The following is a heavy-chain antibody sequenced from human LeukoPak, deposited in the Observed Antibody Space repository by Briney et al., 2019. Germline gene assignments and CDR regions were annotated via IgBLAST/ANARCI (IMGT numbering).Heavy chain of an antibody. V-gene: IGHV1-2*02. CDR2: INPNSGGT. D-gene: IGHD2-2*02. CDR1: GYSFTGYY. CDR3: ARGDIVVLPAGIPHDWFDP. Sequence: ASVKVSCKASGYSFTGYYIHWVRQAPGQGLEWMGWINPNSGGTNYAQKFQGRVTMTRDTSISTAYMELSRLRSDDTAVYYCARGDIVVLPAGIPHDWFDPWGQGTLVTVSS. J-gene: IGHJ5*02.